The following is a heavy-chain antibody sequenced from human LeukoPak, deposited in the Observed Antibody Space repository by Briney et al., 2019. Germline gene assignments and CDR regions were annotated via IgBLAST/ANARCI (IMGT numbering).Heavy chain of an antibody. J-gene: IGHJ4*02. D-gene: IGHD5-12*01. Sequence: ASVKLSCKASAGTFSSYAISWVRQAPGQGLEWKGGIIPIFGTANYAQKFQGRVTITADKSTSTAYMELSSLRSEDTAVYYCARVRSRLRPNYFDYWGQGTLVTVSS. CDR1: AGTFSSYA. CDR2: IIPIFGTA. V-gene: IGHV1-69*06. CDR3: ARVRSRLRPNYFDY.